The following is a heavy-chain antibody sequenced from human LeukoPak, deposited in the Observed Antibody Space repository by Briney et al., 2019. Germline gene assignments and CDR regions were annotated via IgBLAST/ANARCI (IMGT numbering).Heavy chain of an antibody. D-gene: IGHD5-12*01. CDR3: ARTGEYSGYGHYFDY. Sequence: GGSLRLSCAASGFTFSSYAMHWVRQAPGKGLEWVAVISYDGSNKYYADSVKGRFTISRDNSKNTLYLQMNSLRAEDTAVYYCARTGEYSGYGHYFDYWGQGTLVTVSS. CDR1: GFTFSSYA. J-gene: IGHJ4*02. CDR2: ISYDGSNK. V-gene: IGHV3-30-3*01.